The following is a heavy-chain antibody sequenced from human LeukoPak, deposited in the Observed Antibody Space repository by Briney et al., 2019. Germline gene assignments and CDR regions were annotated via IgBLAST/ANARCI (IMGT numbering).Heavy chain of an antibody. D-gene: IGHD3-9*01. CDR3: ARASTYYDVLTGYWFDY. Sequence: GGSLRLSCAASGFTFSSYSMNWVRQAPGKGLEWVSSVSSSSSYIYYADSVKGRFTVSRDNAKNSLYLQMHSLRAEDPAVYYCARASTYYDVLTGYWFDYWGQGTRVAVSS. J-gene: IGHJ4*02. V-gene: IGHV3-21*01. CDR2: VSSSSSYI. CDR1: GFTFSSYS.